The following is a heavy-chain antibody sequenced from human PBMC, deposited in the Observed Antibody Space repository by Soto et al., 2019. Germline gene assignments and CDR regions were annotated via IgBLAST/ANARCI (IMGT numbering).Heavy chain of an antibody. Sequence: QVPLVQSGAEVKKPGASVKVSCKASGYTFTSYAMHWVRQAPGQRLEWMGWINAGNGNTKYSQKFQGRVTITRDTSASTAYMELSSLRSEDTAVYYCARAWITRNWFDPWGQGTLVTVSS. V-gene: IGHV1-3*01. CDR2: INAGNGNT. CDR1: GYTFTSYA. J-gene: IGHJ5*02. D-gene: IGHD3-10*01. CDR3: ARAWITRNWFDP.